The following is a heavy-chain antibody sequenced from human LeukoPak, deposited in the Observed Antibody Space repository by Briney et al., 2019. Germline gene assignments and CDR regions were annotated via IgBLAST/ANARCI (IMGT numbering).Heavy chain of an antibody. J-gene: IGHJ4*02. V-gene: IGHV3-30*18. CDR3: AKDGGYHFASGSSRFDY. Sequence: GGSLRLSCAASGFTFSNYGMHWVCQAPGKGLEWVAVIIHDGSNKYYADSVKGRFTISRDNSKNTLYLQMNSLRAEDTAVYYCAKDGGYHFASGSSRFDYWGQGTLVTVSS. CDR2: IIHDGSNK. D-gene: IGHD3-10*01. CDR1: GFTFSNYG.